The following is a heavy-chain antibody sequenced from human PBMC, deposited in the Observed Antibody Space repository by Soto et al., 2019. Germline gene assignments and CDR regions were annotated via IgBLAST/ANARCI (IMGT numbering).Heavy chain of an antibody. CDR3: ARDCGRCYSGFDS. D-gene: IGHD2-15*01. CDR2: IVVGSGNT. V-gene: IGHV1-58*01. J-gene: IGHJ4*02. CDR1: GFTFTSSA. Sequence: ASVKVSCKASGFTFTSSAVQWVRQARGQRLEWIGWIVVGSGNTNYAQKFQERVTITRDMSTSTAYMELSSLRSEDTAVYYCARDCGRCYSGFDSWGQGTLVTVSS.